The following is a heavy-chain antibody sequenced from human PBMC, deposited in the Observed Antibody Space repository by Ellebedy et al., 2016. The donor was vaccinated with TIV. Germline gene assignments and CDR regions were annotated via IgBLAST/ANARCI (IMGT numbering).Heavy chain of an antibody. J-gene: IGHJ4*02. CDR1: RGSISRFY. CDR3: ARESYGAHDS. CDR2: IYYNGIT. V-gene: IGHV4-59*01. D-gene: IGHD4-17*01. Sequence: MLSETLSLTCTVSRGSISRFYWSWIRQPPGKGLEWIGYIYYNGITNYNPSLKSRVTISVDTSKNQFSLSLTSVTAADTAVYYCARESYGAHDSWGQGTLVTVSS.